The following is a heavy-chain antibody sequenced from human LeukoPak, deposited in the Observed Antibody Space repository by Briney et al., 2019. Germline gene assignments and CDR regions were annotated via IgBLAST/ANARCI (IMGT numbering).Heavy chain of an antibody. D-gene: IGHD1-26*01. CDR1: GFTFSTYA. CDR3: AREHRIVGHAFDY. Sequence: GGSLRLSCAASGFTFSTYAMHWVRQAPGKGLEWVAVISYDGSNKYYADSVKGRFTISRDNSKTTLYLQMNSLRAEDTAVYYCAREHRIVGHAFDYWGQGTLVTVSS. J-gene: IGHJ4*02. CDR2: ISYDGSNK. V-gene: IGHV3-30-3*01.